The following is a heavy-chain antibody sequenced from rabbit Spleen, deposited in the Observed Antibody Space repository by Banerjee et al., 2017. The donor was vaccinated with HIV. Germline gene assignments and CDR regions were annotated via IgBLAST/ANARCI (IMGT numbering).Heavy chain of an antibody. V-gene: IGHV1S45*01. D-gene: IGHD1-1*01. CDR3: ARDTSSSFSSYGMDL. CDR2: IYAGSNGNI. Sequence: QEQLVEYGGDLVQPEGSLTLTCTASGFSFSSSYWICWVRQAPGKGLEWIACIYAGSNGNIYYANWAKGRFTISKTSSTTVTLQMTSLTAADTATYFCARDTSSSFSSYGMDLWGQGTLVTVS. CDR1: GFSFSSSYW. J-gene: IGHJ6*01.